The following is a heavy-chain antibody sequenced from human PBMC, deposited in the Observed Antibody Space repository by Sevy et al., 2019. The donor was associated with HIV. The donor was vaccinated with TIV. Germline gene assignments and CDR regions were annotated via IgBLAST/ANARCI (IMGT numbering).Heavy chain of an antibody. V-gene: IGHV1-2*06. CDR1: GYTFTGHY. Sequence: DAVKVSCKASGYTFTGHYMHWVRQAPRQGLERRGRINPKSGGTNYPQKFQGRVTMTRDMCIITAYMELSCLRSDDTAVYYCARTDNIGWSTLDAFDLWGQGTMVTVSS. D-gene: IGHD6-19*01. J-gene: IGHJ3*01. CDR3: ARTDNIGWSTLDAFDL. CDR2: INPKSGGT.